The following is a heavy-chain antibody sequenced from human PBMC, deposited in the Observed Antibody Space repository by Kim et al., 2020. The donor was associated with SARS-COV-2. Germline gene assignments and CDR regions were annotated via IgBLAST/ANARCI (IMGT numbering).Heavy chain of an antibody. Sequence: GGSLRLSCEASGFTFSNYAMSWVRQAPGKGLEWVSSISGSGGITYYADSVKGRFTISRDNSKNTLHLQMNSLRADDTAVYYCAKAEVYTTSWYDPFDLWGQGSRVTGSA. J-gene: IGHJ4*02. D-gene: IGHD6-13*01. CDR3: AKAEVYTTSWYDPFDL. V-gene: IGHV3-23*01. CDR2: ISGSGGIT. CDR1: GFTFSNYA.